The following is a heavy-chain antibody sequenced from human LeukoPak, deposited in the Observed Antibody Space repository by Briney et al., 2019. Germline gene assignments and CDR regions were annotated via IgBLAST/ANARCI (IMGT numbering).Heavy chain of an antibody. CDR2: ISSSGTTI. CDR1: GFTFSSYE. J-gene: IGHJ4*02. CDR3: ARGLDDGYSYGLDY. Sequence: GGSLRLSCAASGFTFSSYEMNWVRQVPGKGLEWVSDISSSGTTIHYADSVKGRFTISRDNAKNSLYLQMSSLRAEDTAVYYCARGLDDGYSYGLDYWGQGTLVTVSS. D-gene: IGHD5-18*01. V-gene: IGHV3-48*03.